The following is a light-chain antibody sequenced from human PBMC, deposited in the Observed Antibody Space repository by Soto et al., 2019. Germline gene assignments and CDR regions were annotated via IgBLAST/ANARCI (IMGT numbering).Light chain of an antibody. CDR3: LQDDDYPFT. CDR2: AAS. J-gene: IGKJ4*01. CDR1: QGIRNE. Sequence: AIQVTQSPSSLSASVGDRVTITCRASQGIRNELSWYQQKPGKAPKFLIFAASNLQSGVPSRFSGSGSGTDFTLTISSLQPEDFATYFCLQDDDYPFTFXGGTKVDIK. V-gene: IGKV1-6*01.